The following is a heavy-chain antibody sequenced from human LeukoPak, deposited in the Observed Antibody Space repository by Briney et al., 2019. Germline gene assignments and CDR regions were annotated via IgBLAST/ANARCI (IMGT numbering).Heavy chain of an antibody. CDR3: ARDRPPRGSLDTFDI. CDR1: GFTFSSYS. J-gene: IGHJ3*02. D-gene: IGHD3-10*01. Sequence: PGGSLRLSCAASGFTFSSYSMNWVRQAPGKGLEWVSSISSSSSTIYYADSVKGRFTISRDNAKNSLYLQMNSLRDEDTAVYYCARDRPPRGSLDTFDIWGQGTMVTVSS. V-gene: IGHV3-48*02. CDR2: ISSSSSTI.